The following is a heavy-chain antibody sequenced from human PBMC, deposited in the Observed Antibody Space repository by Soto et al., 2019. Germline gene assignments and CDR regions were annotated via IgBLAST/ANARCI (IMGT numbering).Heavy chain of an antibody. Sequence: VGSLRLSCAASGFTFSNAWMSWVRQAPGKGLEWVGRIKSKTDGGTTDYAAPVKGRFTISRDDSKNTLYLQMNSLKTEDTAVYCCTTRPIVVVVAATRFDYWGQGTLVTVSS. CDR1: GFTFSNAW. V-gene: IGHV3-15*01. J-gene: IGHJ4*02. D-gene: IGHD2-15*01. CDR2: IKSKTDGGTT. CDR3: TTRPIVVVVAATRFDY.